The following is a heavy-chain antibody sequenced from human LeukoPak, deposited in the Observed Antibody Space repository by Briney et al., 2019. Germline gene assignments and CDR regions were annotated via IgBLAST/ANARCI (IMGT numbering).Heavy chain of an antibody. J-gene: IGHJ5*02. CDR2: IKQDGSEK. D-gene: IGHD6-13*01. CDR3: ARDASRAAAGPFDP. V-gene: IGHV3-7*01. Sequence: PGGSLRLSCAASGFTFSSYWMSWIRQAPGKGLEWVANIKQDGSEKYYVDSVKGRFTISRDNAKNSLYLQMSSLRAEDTAVYYCARDASRAAAGPFDPWGQGTLVTVSS. CDR1: GFTFSSYW.